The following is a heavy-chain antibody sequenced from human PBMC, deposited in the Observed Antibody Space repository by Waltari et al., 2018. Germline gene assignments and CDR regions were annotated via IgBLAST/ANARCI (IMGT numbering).Heavy chain of an antibody. Sequence: QVQLVQSGAEVKKPGASVKVSCKASGYTFTGYYMHWVRQAPGQGLEWMGWINPNRGGTNYAQKFQGRVTMTRDTSISTAYMELSRLRSDDTAVYYCARYSSGWPYWYFDLWGRGTLVTVSS. D-gene: IGHD6-19*01. CDR2: INPNRGGT. CDR1: GYTFTGYY. V-gene: IGHV1-2*02. CDR3: ARYSSGWPYWYFDL. J-gene: IGHJ2*01.